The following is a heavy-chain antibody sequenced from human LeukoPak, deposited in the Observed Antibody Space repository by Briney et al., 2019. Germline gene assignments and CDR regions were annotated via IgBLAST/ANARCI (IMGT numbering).Heavy chain of an antibody. Sequence: GGSLRLSCAASGFTFSSYSMNWVRQAPGKGLEWVSSISSSSSYIYYADSVKGRFTISRDNAKNSLYLQMNSLRAEDTAVYYCAREAGMTGTYNPSFDYWGQGTLVTVSS. D-gene: IGHD1-1*01. CDR1: GFTFSSYS. J-gene: IGHJ4*02. CDR3: AREAGMTGTYNPSFDY. V-gene: IGHV3-21*01. CDR2: ISSSSSYI.